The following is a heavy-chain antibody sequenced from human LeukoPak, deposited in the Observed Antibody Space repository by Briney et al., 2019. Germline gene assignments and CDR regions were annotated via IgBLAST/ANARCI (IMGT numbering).Heavy chain of an antibody. Sequence: SETLSLTCTVSGGSISSYYWSWIRQPPGKGLECIGYIYNSGSTNYNPSLKSRVSISVDTSKNQFSLKLSSVTAADTAVYFCARYGGGTYWYFNLWGRGTLVTVSS. J-gene: IGHJ2*01. D-gene: IGHD2-15*01. V-gene: IGHV4-59*12. CDR2: IYNSGST. CDR3: ARYGGGTYWYFNL. CDR1: GGSISSYY.